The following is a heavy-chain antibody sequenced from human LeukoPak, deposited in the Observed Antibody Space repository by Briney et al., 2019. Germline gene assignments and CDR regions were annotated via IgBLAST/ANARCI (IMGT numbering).Heavy chain of an antibody. J-gene: IGHJ4*02. CDR2: ISSSSSTI. CDR3: ARDPSPYYYDSSRNGFDY. V-gene: IGHV3-48*04. D-gene: IGHD3-22*01. Sequence: PGGSLRLSCAASGFTFSSYSMNWVRQAPGKGLEWVSYISSSSSTIYYADSVKGRFTISRDNAKNSLYLQMNSLRAEDTAVYYSARDPSPYYYDSSRNGFDYWGQGTLVTVSS. CDR1: GFTFSSYS.